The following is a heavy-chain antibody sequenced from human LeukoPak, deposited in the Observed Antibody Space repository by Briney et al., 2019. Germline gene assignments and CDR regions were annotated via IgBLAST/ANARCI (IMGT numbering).Heavy chain of an antibody. V-gene: IGHV3-23*01. Sequence: PGGSLRLSCAASGFTFSSYAMSWLRQAPGKGLEWVSAISGSGSSTYYADSVKGRFTISRDNSKNTLYLQMNSLRAEDTAVYYCAKSFREEMATILVEWGQGTLVTVSS. J-gene: IGHJ4*02. CDR2: ISGSGSST. D-gene: IGHD5-24*01. CDR3: AKSFREEMATILVE. CDR1: GFTFSSYA.